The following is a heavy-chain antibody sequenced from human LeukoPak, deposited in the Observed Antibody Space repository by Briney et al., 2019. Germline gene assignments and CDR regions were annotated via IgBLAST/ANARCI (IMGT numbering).Heavy chain of an antibody. J-gene: IGHJ4*02. CDR2: ISSSSSYI. CDR1: GFTFSSYE. Sequence: GGSLRLSCAASGFTFSSYEMNWVRQAPGKGLEWVSSISSSSSYIYYADSVKGRFTISRDNAKNSLYLQMNSLRAGDTAVYYCARGEYGSGSYHIDYWGQGTLVTVSS. V-gene: IGHV3-21*01. CDR3: ARGEYGSGSYHIDY. D-gene: IGHD3-10*01.